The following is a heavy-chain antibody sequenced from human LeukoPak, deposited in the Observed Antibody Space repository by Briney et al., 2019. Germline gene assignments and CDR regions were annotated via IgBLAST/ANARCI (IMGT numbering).Heavy chain of an antibody. CDR3: ARQGAHLPYYFDC. J-gene: IGHJ4*02. V-gene: IGHV4-34*01. CDR2: INHSGST. Sequence: SETLSLTCAVYGGSFSGYYWSWIRQPPGKGLEWIGEINHSGSTNYNPSLKSRVTISVDTSKNQFSLKLSSVTAADTAVYYCARQGAHLPYYFDCWGQGTLVTVSS. CDR1: GGSFSGYY.